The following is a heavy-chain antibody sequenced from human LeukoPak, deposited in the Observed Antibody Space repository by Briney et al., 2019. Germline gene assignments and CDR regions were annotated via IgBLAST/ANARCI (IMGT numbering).Heavy chain of an antibody. Sequence: PGGSLRLSCAASGFTFSDYYMSWIRQPPGKGLEWVSYISSSGSTIYYAGSVKGRFTISRDNAKNSLYLQMNSLRAEDTAVYYCAKELRGYSSLIDYWGQGTLVTVSS. V-gene: IGHV3-11*01. CDR2: ISSSGSTI. CDR3: AKELRGYSSLIDY. CDR1: GFTFSDYY. D-gene: IGHD5-18*01. J-gene: IGHJ4*02.